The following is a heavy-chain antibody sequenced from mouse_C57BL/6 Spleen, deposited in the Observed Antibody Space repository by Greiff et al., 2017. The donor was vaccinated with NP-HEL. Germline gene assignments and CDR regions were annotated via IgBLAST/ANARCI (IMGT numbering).Heavy chain of an antibody. D-gene: IGHD2-4*01. J-gene: IGHJ2*01. CDR3: ARSYYDYDHFDY. CDR1: GYTFTSYW. Sequence: VQLQQSGAELVKPGASVKLSCKASGYTFTSYWMQWVKQRPGQGLEWIGAIDPSDSYTNYNQKFKGKATLTVDTSSSTAYMQLSSLTSEDSAVYYCARSYYDYDHFDYWGQGTTLTVSS. CDR2: IDPSDSYT. V-gene: IGHV1-50*01.